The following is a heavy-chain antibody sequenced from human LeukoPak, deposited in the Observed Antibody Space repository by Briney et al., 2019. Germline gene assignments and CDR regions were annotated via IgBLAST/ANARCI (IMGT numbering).Heavy chain of an antibody. V-gene: IGHV1-69*13. CDR2: IIPIFGTA. Sequence: SVKVSCKASGGTFSSYAISWVRQAPGQGLEWMGGIIPIFGTANYAQKFQGRVTITADESTSTAYMELSSLRSEDTAVYYCARGVVTAILENWFDPWGQGTLVTVSS. CDR3: ARGVVTAILENWFDP. CDR1: GGTFSSYA. D-gene: IGHD2-21*02. J-gene: IGHJ5*02.